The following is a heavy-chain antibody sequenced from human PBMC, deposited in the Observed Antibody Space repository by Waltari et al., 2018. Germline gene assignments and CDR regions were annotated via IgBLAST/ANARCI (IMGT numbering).Heavy chain of an antibody. D-gene: IGHD2-21*02. J-gene: IGHJ4*02. CDR2: IAPDGGGT. Sequence: QVQLVQSGAEVERPGASARISCKASGYTFTNYYVHWLRQAPGRGVEWLGIIAPDGGGTTYAPKFRYRLSLTSGPSPSFLSLALDNLSSDDSAIYFCARGRGTLGPLLVTYWGQGTQVLVSS. V-gene: IGHV1-46*01. CDR1: GYTFTNYY. CDR3: ARGRGTLGPLLVTY.